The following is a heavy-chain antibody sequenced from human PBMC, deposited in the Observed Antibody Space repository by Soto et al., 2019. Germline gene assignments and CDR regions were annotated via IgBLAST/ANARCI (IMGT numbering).Heavy chain of an antibody. CDR1: GFTFDAYG. CDR2: VWSNGNLK. J-gene: IGHJ4*02. CDR3: ARIQLDTIMALDY. Sequence: QAQLVESGGGVVQPGGSLRLSCAASGFTFDAYGFHWVRQAPGRGLEWVAVVWSNGNLKYYADSVKGRFTISRDSSKSALNLQMNSLSDDDSDVYYCARIQLDTIMALDYWGQGTLVTVSS. V-gene: IGHV3-33*01. D-gene: IGHD1-1*01.